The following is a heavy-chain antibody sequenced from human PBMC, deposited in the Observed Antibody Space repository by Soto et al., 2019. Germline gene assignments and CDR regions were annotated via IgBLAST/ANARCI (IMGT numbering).Heavy chain of an antibody. CDR3: ARRLYYDSSGFEGGVMDV. CDR1: GGSMSSYY. J-gene: IGHJ6*02. D-gene: IGHD3-22*01. CDR2: IYYSGST. V-gene: IGHV4-59*08. Sequence: SETLSLTCTVSGGSMSSYYWSWIRQPPGKGLGWIGCIYYSGSTTYNPSLKSRVTISVDTSKNQFSLKLSSVTAADTAVYYCARRLYYDSSGFEGGVMDVWGQGTTVTVSS.